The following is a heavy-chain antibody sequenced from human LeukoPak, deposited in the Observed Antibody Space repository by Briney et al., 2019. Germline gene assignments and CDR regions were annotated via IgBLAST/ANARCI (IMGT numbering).Heavy chain of an antibody. CDR1: GYTFTGYY. CDR3: ARLLGTWNTFDY. Sequence: GASVKVSCKASGYTFTGYYMHWVRQAPGQGLEWMGWINPNSGGTNYVQKFQGRVTMTRDTSISTAYMELSRLRSDDTAVYYCARLLGTWNTFDYWGQGTLVTVSS. D-gene: IGHD1/OR15-1a*01. CDR2: INPNSGGT. V-gene: IGHV1-2*02. J-gene: IGHJ4*02.